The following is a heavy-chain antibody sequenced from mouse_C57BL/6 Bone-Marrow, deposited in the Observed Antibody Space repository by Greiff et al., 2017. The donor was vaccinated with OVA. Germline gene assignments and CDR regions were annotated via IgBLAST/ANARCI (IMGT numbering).Heavy chain of an antibody. V-gene: IGHV1-54*01. CDR2: INPGSGGT. Sequence: VQLQQSGAELVRPGTSVKVSCKASGYAFTNYLIEWVKQRPGQGLEWIGVINPGSGGTNYNEKFKGKATMNADTSSSTAYMQLSSRTSEDSAFYFCARSYYGPNSWGQGTTLTVSS. D-gene: IGHD1-1*01. CDR1: GYAFTNYL. CDR3: ARSYYGPNS. J-gene: IGHJ2*01.